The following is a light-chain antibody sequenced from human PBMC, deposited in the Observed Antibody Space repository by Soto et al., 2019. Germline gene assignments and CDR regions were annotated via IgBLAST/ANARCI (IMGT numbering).Light chain of an antibody. Sequence: QSALTQPRSVSGSPGQSVTISCTGTSSDVGGYNYVSWYQEYPGRAPKLMIYDVSIRPSGVPDRFSGSKSGNTASLTISGLLAEDEADYYCSSYTSSSSVVFGGGTKVTVL. CDR1: SSDVGGYNY. V-gene: IGLV2-11*01. J-gene: IGLJ2*01. CDR3: SSYTSSSSVV. CDR2: DVS.